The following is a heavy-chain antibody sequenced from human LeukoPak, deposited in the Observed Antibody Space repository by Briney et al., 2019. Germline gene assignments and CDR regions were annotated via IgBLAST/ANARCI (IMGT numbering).Heavy chain of an antibody. CDR1: GGSFRGYY. Sequence: SETLSLTCAVYGGSFRGYYWSWIRQPPGKGLEWSGEINHSGITNYNTSLKSRVTISVDTSKNQFSLKLSSVTAADTAVYYCASSEGQAGLGFDPWGQGTLVTVSS. CDR2: INHSGIT. J-gene: IGHJ5*02. V-gene: IGHV4-34*01. CDR3: ASSEGQAGLGFDP.